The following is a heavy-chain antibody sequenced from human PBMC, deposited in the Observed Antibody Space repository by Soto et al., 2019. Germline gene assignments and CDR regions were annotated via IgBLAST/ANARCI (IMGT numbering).Heavy chain of an antibody. D-gene: IGHD3-22*01. V-gene: IGHV4-34*01. J-gene: IGHJ4*02. CDR3: ARHKYHSSSPSAY. CDR1: GGSFSGYY. Sequence: SETLSLTCAVYGGSFSGYYWSWIRQPPGKGLEWIGEINHSGSTNYNPSLKSRVTISVDTSKNQFSLKLSSVTAADTAVYYCARHKYHSSSPSAYWGQGTLVTVSS. CDR2: INHSGST.